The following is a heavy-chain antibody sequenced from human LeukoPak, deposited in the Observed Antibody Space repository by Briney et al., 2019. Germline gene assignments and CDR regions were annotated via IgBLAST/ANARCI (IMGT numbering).Heavy chain of an antibody. J-gene: IGHJ4*02. Sequence: GGSLRLSCAASGFTFSNHWMSWVRQAPGKGLEGVANIKQDGSEKYYVDSVKGRFTISRDNAKKSLYLQMNSLRAEDTAVYYCARVGYCSGGYYYYEDYWGQGTLVTVSS. CDR1: GFTFSNHW. D-gene: IGHD2-15*01. V-gene: IGHV3-7*01. CDR3: ARVGYCSGGYYYYEDY. CDR2: IKQDGSEK.